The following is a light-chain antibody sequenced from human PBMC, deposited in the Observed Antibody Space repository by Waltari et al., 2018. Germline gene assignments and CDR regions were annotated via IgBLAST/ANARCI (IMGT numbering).Light chain of an antibody. CDR1: STNIGTNY. V-gene: IGLV1-47*01. J-gene: IGLJ3*02. CDR2: KTN. Sequence: QSVLTQPPSASGTPGQSVTISCSGGSTNIGTNYVYWYQQLPGGAPKLLISKTNPRASGVPDRFSGSKSGTAASLAISGLRSEDEADYYCAAWDDSLYVALFGGGTKLTVL. CDR3: AAWDDSLYVAL.